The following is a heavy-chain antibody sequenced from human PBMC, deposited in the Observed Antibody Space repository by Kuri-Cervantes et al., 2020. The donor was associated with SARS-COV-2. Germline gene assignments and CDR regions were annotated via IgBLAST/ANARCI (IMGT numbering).Heavy chain of an antibody. CDR3: ASTYCSSTSCYNYYYYYMDV. V-gene: IGHV1-2*02. CDR2: INPSSGGT. CDR1: GYTFSGYY. Sequence: ASVKVSCKASGYTFSGYYMHWVRQAPGQGLEWMGWINPSSGGTNYAQKFQGRVTMTRDTSISTACMELSRLRSDDTAVYYCASTYCSSTSCYNYYYYYMDVWGKGTTVTVSS. J-gene: IGHJ6*03. D-gene: IGHD2-2*02.